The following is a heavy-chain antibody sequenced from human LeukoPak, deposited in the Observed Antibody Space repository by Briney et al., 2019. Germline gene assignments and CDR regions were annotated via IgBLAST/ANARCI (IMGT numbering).Heavy chain of an antibody. D-gene: IGHD3-10*01. V-gene: IGHV5-51*03. CDR2: IYPGDSDT. CDR1: GYTFTSYW. J-gene: IGHJ4*02. CDR3: ARESYYYGSGSSQRRPFDY. Sequence: PGESLKISCKASGYTFTSYWIGWVRQMPGKGLEWMGIIYPGDSDTRYSSSFQGQITISADKSISTAYLQWSSLKASDTAMYYCARESYYYGSGSSQRRPFDYWGQGTLVTVSS.